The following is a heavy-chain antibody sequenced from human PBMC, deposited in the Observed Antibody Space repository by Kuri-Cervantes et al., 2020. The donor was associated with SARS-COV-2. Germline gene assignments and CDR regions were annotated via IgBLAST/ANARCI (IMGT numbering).Heavy chain of an antibody. Sequence: LRLSCNVSGGSISSYYWSWIRQHPGKGLEWIGYIYYSGSTYYNPSRKSRVTISLHTSKNQFSLKLSSVTAADTAVYYCARADPSITIFGVVIIGAFDIWGQGTMVTVSS. CDR2: IYYSGST. CDR3: ARADPSITIFGVVIIGAFDI. J-gene: IGHJ3*02. V-gene: IGHV4-31*02. CDR1: GGSISSYY. D-gene: IGHD3-3*01.